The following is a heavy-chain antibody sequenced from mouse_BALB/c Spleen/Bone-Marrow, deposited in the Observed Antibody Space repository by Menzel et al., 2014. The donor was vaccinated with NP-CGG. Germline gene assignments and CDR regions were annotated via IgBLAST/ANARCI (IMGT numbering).Heavy chain of an antibody. J-gene: IGHJ4*01. D-gene: IGHD1-1*01. CDR3: ASPLRSYAMDY. Sequence: VKLMESGAELMKPGASVKISCKATGYTFSSYWIDWVKQRPGHGLEWIGEILPGNNSTNYNEKFKGKATFTADTSSNTASLHLSSLTSEDSAVYYCASPLRSYAMDYWGQGPPATVPS. CDR2: ILPGNNST. V-gene: IGHV1-9*01. CDR1: GYTFSSYW.